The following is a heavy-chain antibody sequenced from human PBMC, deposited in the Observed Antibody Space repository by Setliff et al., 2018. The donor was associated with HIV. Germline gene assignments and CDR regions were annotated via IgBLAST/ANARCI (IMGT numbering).Heavy chain of an antibody. CDR2: ISHGGRS. Sequence: SETLSLTCAVYNGSFSEYYWTWVRQPPGKELEWIGEISHGGRSTYNPSLKSRVAISVDTSKNQFSLKLSSVTAADTAAYYCARGRGYSGYYYYYYYMDVWGKGTTVTVSS. J-gene: IGHJ6*03. CDR3: ARGRGYSGYYYYYYYMDV. D-gene: IGHD5-12*01. CDR1: NGSFSEYY. V-gene: IGHV4-34*01.